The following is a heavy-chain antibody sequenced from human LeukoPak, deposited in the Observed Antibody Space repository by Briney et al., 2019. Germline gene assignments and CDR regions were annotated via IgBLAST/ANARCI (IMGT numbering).Heavy chain of an antibody. Sequence: GGALRLSCAASGFTFSSYDMHWGRQATGKGLEWGSAIGTAGDTYYPGSVKGRFTISRENAKNSLYLQMNSLRAGDTAVYYCARAGSSSWYRGYYYYGMDVWGQGTTVTVSS. J-gene: IGHJ6*02. D-gene: IGHD6-13*01. CDR3: ARAGSSSWYRGYYYYGMDV. V-gene: IGHV3-13*01. CDR2: IGTAGDT. CDR1: GFTFSSYD.